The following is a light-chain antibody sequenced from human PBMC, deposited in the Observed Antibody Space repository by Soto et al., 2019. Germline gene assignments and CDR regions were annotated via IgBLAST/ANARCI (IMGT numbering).Light chain of an antibody. CDR1: QSVGSY. CDR2: DAS. J-gene: IGKJ5*01. CDR3: QQRNNWPRIT. Sequence: EVLLTQSPATLSLSPGERATFSCRASQSVGSYLAWYQQKPGQAPRLLIYDASKRATDIPTRFSGSGSGTDFTLTISSLEPEDFAVYYCQQRNNWPRITFGQGTRLEIK. V-gene: IGKV3-11*01.